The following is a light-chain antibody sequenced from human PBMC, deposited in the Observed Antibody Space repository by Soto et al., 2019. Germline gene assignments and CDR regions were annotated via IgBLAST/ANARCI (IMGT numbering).Light chain of an antibody. CDR2: KAS. J-gene: IGKJ5*01. V-gene: IGKV1-5*03. CDR3: QQYNGLIT. CDR1: QTISSW. Sequence: DIQMTQSPSTLSGSVGDRVTITCRASQTISSWLAWYQQKPGKAPKLLIYKASTLKSGVPSRLSGSGSGTEFTLTIRSLQPDDVATYYCQQYNGLITFGQGTRLDIK.